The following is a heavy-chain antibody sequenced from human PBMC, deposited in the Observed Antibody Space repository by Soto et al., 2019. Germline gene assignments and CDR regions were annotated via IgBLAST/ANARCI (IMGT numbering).Heavy chain of an antibody. D-gene: IGHD6-19*01. Sequence: PSETLSLTCNASGASISSSAYWGWIRQPPGKGLEWIGSIYSIGNTYYNPSLKSGVTISADTSKNQFSLNLISVTAADTAVYYCRRSSRYSTDVWGQGITVTVSS. CDR1: GASISSSAY. CDR3: RRSSRYSTDV. CDR2: IYSIGNT. J-gene: IGHJ6*02. V-gene: IGHV4-39*01.